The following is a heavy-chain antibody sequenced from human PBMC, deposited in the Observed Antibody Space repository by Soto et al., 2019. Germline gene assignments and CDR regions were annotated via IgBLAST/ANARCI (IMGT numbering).Heavy chain of an antibody. Sequence: LSLTCAVSGGSISSGGYSWSWIRQPPGKGLEWIGYIYHSGSTYYNPSLKSRVTISVDRSKNQFSLKLSSVTAADTAVYYCASSNYYDSSGYYYFDYWGQGTLVTVSS. CDR2: IYHSGST. D-gene: IGHD3-22*01. V-gene: IGHV4-30-2*01. J-gene: IGHJ4*02. CDR1: GGSISSGGYS. CDR3: ASSNYYDSSGYYYFDY.